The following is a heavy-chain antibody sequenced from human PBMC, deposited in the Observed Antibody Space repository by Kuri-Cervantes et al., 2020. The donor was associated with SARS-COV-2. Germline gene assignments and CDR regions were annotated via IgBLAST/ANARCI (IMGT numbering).Heavy chain of an antibody. J-gene: IGHJ3*02. Sequence: GESLKISCAASGFTFSSYAMSWVRQAPGKGLEWVSTISGSGGNTDYADSVKGRFTISRDNPKNTLHLQMNSLRPEDTALYYCARQYSESYGDTFDIWGQGTMVTVSS. D-gene: IGHD1-26*01. CDR1: GFTFSSYA. V-gene: IGHV3-23*01. CDR3: ARQYSESYGDTFDI. CDR2: ISGSGGNT.